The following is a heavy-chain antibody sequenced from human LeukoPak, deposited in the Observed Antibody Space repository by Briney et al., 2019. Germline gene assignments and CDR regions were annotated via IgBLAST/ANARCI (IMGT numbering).Heavy chain of an antibody. J-gene: IGHJ4*02. D-gene: IGHD5-18*01. Sequence: ASVKVSCKASGYTFTRYYMHWVRQAPGQGLEWMRVINPSGGSTTYAQKFQGRVTMTRDTSTSILYMELSSLRSEGTAVYYCARDLVDDRAIDIDYWGQGTLVTVSS. CDR3: ARDLVDDRAIDIDY. V-gene: IGHV1-46*01. CDR1: GYTFTRYY. CDR2: INPSGGST.